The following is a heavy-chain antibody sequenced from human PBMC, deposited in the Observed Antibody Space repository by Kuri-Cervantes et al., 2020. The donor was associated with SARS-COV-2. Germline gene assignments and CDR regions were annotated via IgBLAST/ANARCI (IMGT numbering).Heavy chain of an antibody. CDR3: AKDQLSRHDYGDCFDY. D-gene: IGHD4-17*01. CDR2: IGTAGDT. CDR1: GFTFSSYD. V-gene: IGHV3-13*03. Sequence: GGSLRLSCAACGFTFSSYDMHWVRQATGKGLEWVSAIGTAGDTYYPGSVKGQFTISRENTKNTLYLQMNSLRAEDTAVYYCAKDQLSRHDYGDCFDYWGQGTLVTVSS. J-gene: IGHJ4*02.